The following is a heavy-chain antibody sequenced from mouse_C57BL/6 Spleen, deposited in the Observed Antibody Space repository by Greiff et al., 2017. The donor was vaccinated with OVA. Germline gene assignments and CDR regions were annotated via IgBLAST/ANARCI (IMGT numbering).Heavy chain of an antibody. CDR1: GYTFTDYY. CDR2: INPNNGGT. Sequence: EVQLQQSGPELVKPGASVKISCKASGYTFTDYYMNWVKQSHGKSLEWIGDINPNNGGTSYNQKFKGKATLTVNKSSSTAYMELRSLTSEDSAVYYCARCLRAMDYWGQGTSVTVSS. J-gene: IGHJ4*01. V-gene: IGHV1-26*01. CDR3: ARCLRAMDY.